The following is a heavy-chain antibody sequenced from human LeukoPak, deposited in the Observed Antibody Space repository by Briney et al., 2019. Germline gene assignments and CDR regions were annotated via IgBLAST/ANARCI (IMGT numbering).Heavy chain of an antibody. CDR2: ISYDGSNK. Sequence: PGGSLRLSCAASGFTFSSYAMHWVRQAPGKGLEWVAVISYDGSNKYYADSVKGRFTISRDNSKNTLYLQMNNLRAEDTAVYYCARGFQYDILTGYYDYWGQGTLVTVSS. D-gene: IGHD3-9*01. CDR1: GFTFSSYA. V-gene: IGHV3-30*04. J-gene: IGHJ4*02. CDR3: ARGFQYDILTGYYDY.